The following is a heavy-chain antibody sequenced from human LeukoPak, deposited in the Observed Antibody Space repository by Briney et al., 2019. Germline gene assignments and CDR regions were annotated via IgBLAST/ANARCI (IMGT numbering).Heavy chain of an antibody. CDR1: GFAFSSYG. V-gene: IGHV3-30*03. CDR2: ISFDASNK. J-gene: IGHJ4*02. Sequence: PGRSLRLSCAASGFAFSSYGMHWVRQAPGKGLEWVAVISFDASNKYYADSVKGRFTISRDNAKNSLYLQMNSLRAEDTAVYYCARDLGPVDTAMRWGQGTLVTVSS. CDR3: ARDLGPVDTAMR. D-gene: IGHD5-18*01.